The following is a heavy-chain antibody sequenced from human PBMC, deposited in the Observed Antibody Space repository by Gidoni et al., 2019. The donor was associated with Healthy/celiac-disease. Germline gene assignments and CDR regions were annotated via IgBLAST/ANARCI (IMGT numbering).Heavy chain of an antibody. CDR1: GGSISSSSYY. J-gene: IGHJ4*02. CDR2: IYYSGSP. D-gene: IGHD6-13*01. V-gene: IGHV4-39*01. Sequence: QLQLQESGPGLVKPSETLSLTCTVAGGSISSSSYYWGWIRQPPGKGLEWIGSIYYSGSPYYHPSLKSRVTISVDPSKNQFSLKLSSVTAADTAVYYCARRSIAAAGTEDYYYFDYWGQGTLVTVSS. CDR3: ARRSIAAAGTEDYYYFDY.